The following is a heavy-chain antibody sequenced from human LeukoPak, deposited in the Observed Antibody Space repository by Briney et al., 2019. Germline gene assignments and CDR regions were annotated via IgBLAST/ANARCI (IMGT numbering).Heavy chain of an antibody. CDR1: GGSISSYY. CDR2: IYYSGST. J-gene: IGHJ4*02. CDR3: ARGGSSGYIRNFDY. D-gene: IGHD5-18*01. V-gene: IGHV4-59*08. Sequence: PSETLSLTCTVSGGSISSYYWSWIRQPPAKGLEWIGYIYYSGSTNYNPSLKSRVTISVDTPKNQFSLKLSSVTAADTAVYYCARGGSSGYIRNFDYWGQGTLVTVSS.